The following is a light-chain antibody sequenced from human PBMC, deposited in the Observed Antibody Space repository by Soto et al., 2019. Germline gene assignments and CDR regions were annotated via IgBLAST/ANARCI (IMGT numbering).Light chain of an antibody. CDR3: QQYHNWPPQYT. V-gene: IGKV3-15*01. Sequence: EIVMTQSPASLSVSPGDGATLSCWASQSVASNVAWYQQRPVQGPRLLIHVASTWAAGVPARFSGSGSGTDFTLTISSLQSEDFAVYYCQQYHNWPPQYTFGQGTTLQIK. J-gene: IGKJ2*01. CDR2: VAS. CDR1: QSVASN.